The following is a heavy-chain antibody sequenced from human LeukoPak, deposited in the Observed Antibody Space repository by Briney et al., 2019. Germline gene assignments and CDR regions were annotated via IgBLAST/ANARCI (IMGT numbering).Heavy chain of an antibody. V-gene: IGHV4-59*01. J-gene: IGHJ4*02. CDR3: ARSKDYFDY. CDR1: GGSISSYY. CDR2: IYYSGST. Sequence: KASETLSLTCTVSGGSISSYYWSWIRQPPGKGLEWIGYIYYSGSTNYNPSLKSRVTISVDTSKNQFSLKLSSVTAADTAVYYCARSKDYFDYWGQGTLVTVSS.